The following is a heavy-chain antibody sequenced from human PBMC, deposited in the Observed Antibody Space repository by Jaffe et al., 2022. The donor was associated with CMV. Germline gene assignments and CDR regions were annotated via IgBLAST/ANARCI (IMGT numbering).Heavy chain of an antibody. J-gene: IGHJ4*02. D-gene: IGHD5-18*01. V-gene: IGHV4-4*07. Sequence: QVQLQESGPGLVKPSETLSLTCTVSGGSISSYYWSWIRQPAGNGLEWIGRIYTSGSTNYNPSLKSRVTMSVDTSKNQFSLKLSSVTAADTAVYYCAREGYTYTSYYFDYWGQGTLVTVSS. CDR3: AREGYTYTSYYFDY. CDR2: IYTSGST. CDR1: GGSISSYY.